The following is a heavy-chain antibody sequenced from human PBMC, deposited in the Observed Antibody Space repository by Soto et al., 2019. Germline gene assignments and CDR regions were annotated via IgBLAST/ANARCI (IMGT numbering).Heavy chain of an antibody. J-gene: IGHJ6*02. CDR1: RFTISGHA. Sequence: GGSLRLSCAASRFTISGHAMHWVRQAPGKGLEWLAVISYDGSDKCYGDSVKGRFTISRDNAKNTLFLQMNSLRAEDTAVYYCARGTLYCSGGSCTYYGMDVWGQGTTVTVSS. V-gene: IGHV3-30*03. CDR2: ISYDGSDK. D-gene: IGHD2-15*01. CDR3: ARGTLYCSGGSCTYYGMDV.